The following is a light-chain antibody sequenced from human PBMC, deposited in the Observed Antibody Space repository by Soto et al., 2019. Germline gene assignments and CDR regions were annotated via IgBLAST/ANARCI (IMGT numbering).Light chain of an antibody. CDR3: GAWDSSLRAVEV. Sequence: QSELTQPPSVSAAPGQKVTISCSGSSSNIGKNYVSWYQQLPGTAPKLLIYENNKRPSGIPDRFSGSKSGTSATLGITGLQAGDEAEDYCGAWDSSLRAVEVFGTGTKLTVL. J-gene: IGLJ1*01. V-gene: IGLV1-51*02. CDR2: ENN. CDR1: SSNIGKNY.